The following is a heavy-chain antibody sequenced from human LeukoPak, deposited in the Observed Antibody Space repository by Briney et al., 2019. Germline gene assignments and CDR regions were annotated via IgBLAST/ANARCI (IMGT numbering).Heavy chain of an antibody. J-gene: IGHJ3*02. CDR3: ASGRKTTVTKSGAFDI. Sequence: TGGSLRLSCAASGFTFSTYWMHWVRQSPGKGLVWVSRINTDGSTTSYADSVKGRFTISRDNAKNTLYLQMNSLRAEDTAVYYCASGRKTTVTKSGAFDIWGQGTMVTVSS. CDR1: GFTFSTYW. D-gene: IGHD4-17*01. V-gene: IGHV3-74*01. CDR2: INTDGSTT.